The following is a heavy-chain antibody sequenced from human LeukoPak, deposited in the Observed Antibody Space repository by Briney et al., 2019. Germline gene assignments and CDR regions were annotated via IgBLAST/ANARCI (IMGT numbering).Heavy chain of an antibody. CDR1: GFTFSSYD. Sequence: PGGSLRLSCAASGFTFSSYDMHWVRQAPGKELEWVAVIWSDGSYRYYADSVKGRFTISRDNSKNTLYLQMNSLRAEDTAVYYCAREELNSLDYWGQGTLVTVSS. V-gene: IGHV3-33*01. D-gene: IGHD4-23*01. CDR3: AREELNSLDY. J-gene: IGHJ4*02. CDR2: IWSDGSYR.